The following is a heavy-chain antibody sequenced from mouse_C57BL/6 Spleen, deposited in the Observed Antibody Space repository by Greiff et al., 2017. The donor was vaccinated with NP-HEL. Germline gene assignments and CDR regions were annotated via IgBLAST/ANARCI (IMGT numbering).Heavy chain of an antibody. Sequence: VQLQQSGPELVKPGASVKISCKASGYAFSSSWMNWVKQRPGKGLEWIGRLYPGDGDTNYNGKFKGKATLTADKSSSTAYMQLSSLTSEDSAVYLCARPAQGDAMDYWGQGTSVTGSS. CDR2: LYPGDGDT. D-gene: IGHD3-2*02. CDR1: GYAFSSSW. CDR3: ARPAQGDAMDY. J-gene: IGHJ4*01. V-gene: IGHV1-82*01.